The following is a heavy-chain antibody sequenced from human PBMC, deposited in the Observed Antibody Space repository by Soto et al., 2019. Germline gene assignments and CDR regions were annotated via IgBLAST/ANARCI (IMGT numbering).Heavy chain of an antibody. J-gene: IGHJ6*02. CDR3: ARDLGYSRGWYRIRDYYYGMDV. D-gene: IGHD6-19*01. CDR2: IWYDGSNK. Sequence: GGCLRLSCAASGFTFSSYGMHWVRQAPGKGLEWVAVIWYDGSNKYYADSVKGRFTISRDNSKNTLYLQMNSLRAEDTAVYYCARDLGYSRGWYRIRDYYYGMDVWGQGTTVTVSS. CDR1: GFTFSSYG. V-gene: IGHV3-33*01.